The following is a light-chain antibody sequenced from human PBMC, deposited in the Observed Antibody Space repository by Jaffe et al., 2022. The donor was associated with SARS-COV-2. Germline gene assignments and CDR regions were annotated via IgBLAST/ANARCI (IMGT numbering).Light chain of an antibody. J-gene: IGLJ2*01. CDR3: SSYTNSSTPVV. V-gene: IGLV2-14*01. CDR2: EVS. Sequence: QSALTQPASVSGSPGQSITISCTGTSSDVGGYNYVSWYQQHPGKAPKLMIYEVSNRPSGVSNRFSDSKSGNTASLTISGLQAEDEADYYCSSYTNSSTPVVFGGGTKLTVL. CDR1: SSDVGGYNY.